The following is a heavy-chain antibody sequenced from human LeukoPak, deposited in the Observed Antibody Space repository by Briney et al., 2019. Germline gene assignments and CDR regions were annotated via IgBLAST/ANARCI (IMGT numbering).Heavy chain of an antibody. CDR1: GFTFSSYG. CDR3: ARAQGYSYGLSY. J-gene: IGHJ4*02. V-gene: IGHV3-30*02. CDR2: IRYDGSNK. D-gene: IGHD5-18*01. Sequence: PGGSLRLSCAASGFTFSSYGMHWVRQAPGKGLEWVAFIRYDGSNKYYADSVKGRFTISRDNSKNTLYLQMNSLRAEDTAVYYCARAQGYSYGLSYWGQGTLVTVSS.